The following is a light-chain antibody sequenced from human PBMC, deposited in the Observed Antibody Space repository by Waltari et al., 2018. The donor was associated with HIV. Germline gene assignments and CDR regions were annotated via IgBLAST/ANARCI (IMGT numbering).Light chain of an antibody. CDR1: QSVSTY. CDR3: QQRSNWPLIT. V-gene: IGKV3-11*01. CDR2: DAS. Sequence: EIVLTQSPATLSLSPGERATLSCRASQSVSTYLAWYQQKPGQAPRLLIYDASDRAPGIPARFSGSGSGTDFTLTISDLEPEDFAVYYCQQRSNWPLITFGQGTRLEIK. J-gene: IGKJ5*01.